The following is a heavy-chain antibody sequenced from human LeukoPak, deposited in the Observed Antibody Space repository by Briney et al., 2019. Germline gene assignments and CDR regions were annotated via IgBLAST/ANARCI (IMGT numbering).Heavy chain of an antibody. D-gene: IGHD3-22*01. Sequence: GGSLRLSCAASGFTFSSYAMHWVRQAPGKGLEYVSAISSNGGSTYYANSVKGRFTISRDNSKNTLYLQMNSLRAEDTAVYYCARMSGYYQNWFDPWGQGTLVTVSS. CDR1: GFTFSSYA. CDR2: ISSNGGST. J-gene: IGHJ5*02. CDR3: ARMSGYYQNWFDP. V-gene: IGHV3-64*01.